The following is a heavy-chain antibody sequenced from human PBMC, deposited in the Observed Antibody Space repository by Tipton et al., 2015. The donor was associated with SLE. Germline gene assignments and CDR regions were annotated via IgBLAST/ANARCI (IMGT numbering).Heavy chain of an antibody. CDR2: IYYSGST. CDR1: GGSISSYY. V-gene: IGHV4-59*01. D-gene: IGHD3-10*01. J-gene: IGHJ6*03. CDR3: ARAPSGSVSFYYFYYMDV. Sequence: TLSLTCTVSGGSISSYYWSWIRQPPGKGLEWIGYIYYSGSTNYNPSLKSRVTISVDTSKNQFSLKLSSVTAADTAVYYCARAPSGSVSFYYFYYMDVWDKGTTVTVSS.